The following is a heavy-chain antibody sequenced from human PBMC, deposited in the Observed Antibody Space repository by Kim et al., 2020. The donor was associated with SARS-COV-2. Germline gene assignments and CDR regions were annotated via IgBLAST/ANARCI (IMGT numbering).Heavy chain of an antibody. CDR3: ASPRHTYYDFWSGYSGMYYFDY. V-gene: IGHV4-39*01. CDR2: IYYSGST. CDR1: GGSISSSSYY. D-gene: IGHD3-3*01. J-gene: IGHJ4*02. Sequence: SETLSLTCTVSGGSISSSSYYWGWIRQPPGKGLEWIGSIYYSGSTYYNPSLKSRVTISVDTSKNQFSLKLSSVTAADTAVYYCASPRHTYYDFWSGYSGMYYFDYWGQGTLVTVSS.